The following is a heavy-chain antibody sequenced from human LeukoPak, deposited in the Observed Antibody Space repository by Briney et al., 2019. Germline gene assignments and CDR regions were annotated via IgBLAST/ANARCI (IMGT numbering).Heavy chain of an antibody. CDR1: GFTFSSYG. Sequence: GGSLRLSCAASGFTFSSYGMHWVRQSPGRGLEWVSFLSFDGSNEFYADSVKGRFTISRDNAKNSLYLQMNSPRDEDTAVYYCASSGSYRFDYWGQGTLVTVSS. D-gene: IGHD1-26*01. J-gene: IGHJ4*02. V-gene: IGHV3-30*03. CDR3: ASSGSYRFDY. CDR2: LSFDGSNE.